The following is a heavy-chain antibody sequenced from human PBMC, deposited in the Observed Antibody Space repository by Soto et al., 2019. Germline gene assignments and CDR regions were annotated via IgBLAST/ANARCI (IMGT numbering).Heavy chain of an antibody. V-gene: IGHV3-21*01. Sequence: EVQLVESGGGLVKPGGSLRLSCAASGFTFSSYSMNWVRQAPGKGLEWVSSISRSSSYIYYADSVKGRFTISRDNAKNSLYLQMNSLRAEDTAVYYCAAPREETESGYRKLPRHYYYYMDVWGKGTTVTVSS. CDR2: ISRSSSYI. CDR1: GFTFSSYS. J-gene: IGHJ6*03. D-gene: IGHD3-3*01. CDR3: AAPREETESGYRKLPRHYYYYMDV.